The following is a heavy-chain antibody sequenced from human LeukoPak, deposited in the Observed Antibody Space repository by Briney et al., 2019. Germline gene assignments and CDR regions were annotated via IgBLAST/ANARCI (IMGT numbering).Heavy chain of an antibody. Sequence: GGSLRLSCAASGFTFSSYSMNWVRQAPGKGLEWVSSISSSSCYIYYADSVKGRFTISGDNAKNSMYLQMNSLRAEDTAVYYCARGASSSGWSFDYWGQGTLVTVSS. D-gene: IGHD6-19*01. J-gene: IGHJ4*02. V-gene: IGHV3-21*01. CDR1: GFTFSSYS. CDR3: ARGASSSGWSFDY. CDR2: ISSSSCYI.